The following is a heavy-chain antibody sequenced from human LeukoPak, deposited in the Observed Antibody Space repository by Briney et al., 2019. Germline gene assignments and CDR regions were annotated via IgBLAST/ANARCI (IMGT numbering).Heavy chain of an antibody. CDR2: THGDGST. D-gene: IGHD2-2*02. CDR3: AKSQPSAISWFDP. V-gene: IGHV3-53*01. Sequence: GGSLRLSCAASGFRIQMSWVRQAPGKGLEWVSMTHGDGSTNYADSVKGRFTISRDNSKNTLWLQMNSLRDEDTAVYYCAKSQPSAISWFDPWGQGTLVTVSS. J-gene: IGHJ5*02. CDR1: GFRIQ.